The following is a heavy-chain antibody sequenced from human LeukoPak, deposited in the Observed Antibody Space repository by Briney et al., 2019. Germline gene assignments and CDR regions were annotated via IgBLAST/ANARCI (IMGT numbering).Heavy chain of an antibody. J-gene: IGHJ4*02. D-gene: IGHD3-22*01. CDR3: AKHRFESGGYHSTD. CDR2: ISGSGGNT. Sequence: GGSLRLSCAASGFTFSNYAMSWVRQAPGKGLEWVSAISGSGGNTYYADSVKGRFTISRDNSKNTLYLQMNSLRDEDTAVYYCAKHRFESGGYHSTDWGQGTLVTVSS. CDR1: GFTFSNYA. V-gene: IGHV3-23*01.